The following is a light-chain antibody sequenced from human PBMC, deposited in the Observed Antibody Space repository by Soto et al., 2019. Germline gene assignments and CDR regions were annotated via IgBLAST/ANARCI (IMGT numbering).Light chain of an antibody. CDR3: MQTLQTPYT. V-gene: IGKV2-28*01. CDR2: LGS. J-gene: IGKJ2*01. CDR1: QSLLYGAGYMY. Sequence: DIVMTQSPLSLPVTPGEPASISCRSSQSLLYGAGYMYVDWYLQKPGQPPQLLIFLGSNRAPGVPDRFSGSVSGTDFTLKISGVETEDLGVYYCMQTLQTPYTFGQGTKLEIK.